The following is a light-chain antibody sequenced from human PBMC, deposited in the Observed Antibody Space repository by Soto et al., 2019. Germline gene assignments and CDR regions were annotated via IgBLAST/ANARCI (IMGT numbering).Light chain of an antibody. CDR3: QKYHKWAPLT. CDR1: QNINFK. V-gene: IGKV3D-15*01. J-gene: IGKJ4*01. Sequence: ETLMTQSPATLSASPGERVTLACMASQNINFKLALYQQKPGQAPRVLIYGASSRASCIPDRFRGSGSGTDFTQTISSLAPDYFAFSYCQKYHKWAPLTFGGGTRVEIK. CDR2: GAS.